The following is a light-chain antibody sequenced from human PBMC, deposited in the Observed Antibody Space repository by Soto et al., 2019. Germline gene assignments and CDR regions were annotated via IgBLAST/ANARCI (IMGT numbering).Light chain of an antibody. Sequence: DIQMTQSPSTLSASVGDRVTITCRASQSISSWLAWYQQKPGKAPKVLIYDASSLQSGVPTRFSGSGSGTEFTLTISSLQPDDFATYYGQQYSSYLWTFGQGTKVEIK. CDR1: QSISSW. CDR3: QQYSSYLWT. CDR2: DAS. J-gene: IGKJ1*01. V-gene: IGKV1-5*01.